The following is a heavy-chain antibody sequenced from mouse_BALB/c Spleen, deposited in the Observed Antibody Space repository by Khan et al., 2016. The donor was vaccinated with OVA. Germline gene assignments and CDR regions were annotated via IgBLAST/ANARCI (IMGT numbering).Heavy chain of an antibody. CDR1: GYSFTDYN. J-gene: IGHJ2*01. D-gene: IGHD1-1*01. CDR3: ARTDYNGSSYYFDY. Sequence: EVQLQESGPELVKPGASVKVSCKASGYSFTDYNMFWVKQSHGKGLEWIGYIDPYNGGTSYNQKFRVKATLTVDKSSSTAFMHLSSLTSEDSAVSYCARTDYNGSSYYFDYWGQGTTLTVSS. CDR2: IDPYNGGT. V-gene: IGHV1S135*01.